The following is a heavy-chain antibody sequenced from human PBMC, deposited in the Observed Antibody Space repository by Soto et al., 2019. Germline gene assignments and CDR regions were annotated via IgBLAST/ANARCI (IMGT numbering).Heavy chain of an antibody. J-gene: IGHJ4*02. V-gene: IGHV1-18*04. CDR1: GYTFTSYG. D-gene: IGHD6-13*01. CDR3: ARGHYSSHGVTTFDY. CDR2: ISAYNGNT. Sequence: ASVKVSCKASGYTFTSYGISWVRQAPGQGREWMGWISAYNGNTNYAQKLQGRVTMTTDTSTSTAYMELRSLRSDDTAVYYCARGHYSSHGVTTFDYWGQGXLVTVSS.